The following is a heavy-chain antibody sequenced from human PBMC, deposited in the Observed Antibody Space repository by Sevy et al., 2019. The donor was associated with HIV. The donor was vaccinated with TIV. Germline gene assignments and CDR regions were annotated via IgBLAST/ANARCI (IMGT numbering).Heavy chain of an antibody. CDR1: GYTFTSYD. V-gene: IGHV1-8*01. CDR3: ARGSGVVVPAATRDETDY. D-gene: IGHD2-2*01. Sequence: ASVKVSCKASGYTFTSYDIDWVRQATGQGLEWMGWMNPNSGNTGYAQKFQGRVTMTRNTSISTAYMELSSLRSEDTAVYYSARGSGVVVPAATRDETDYGGQGTLVTVSS. CDR2: MNPNSGNT. J-gene: IGHJ4*02.